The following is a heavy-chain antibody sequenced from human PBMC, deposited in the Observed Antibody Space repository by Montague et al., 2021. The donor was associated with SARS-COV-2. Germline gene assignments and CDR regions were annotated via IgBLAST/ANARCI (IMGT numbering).Heavy chain of an antibody. CDR2: ISYHGLNK. Sequence: SLRLSCAASGFAFSSYDMHWVRQAPGKGLECVAVISYHGLNKHVAESVKGRFTVSRDNSKNTLYLQMNSLRTEDTAIYYCSREHVDMLATYGMDVWGQGTTVTVSS. D-gene: IGHD5-12*01. CDR1: GFAFSSYD. J-gene: IGHJ6*02. V-gene: IGHV3-30*04. CDR3: SREHVDMLATYGMDV.